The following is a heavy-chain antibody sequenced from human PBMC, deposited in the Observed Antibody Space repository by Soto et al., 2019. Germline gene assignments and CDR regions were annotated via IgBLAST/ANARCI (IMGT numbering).Heavy chain of an antibody. V-gene: IGHV4-30-4*01. J-gene: IGHJ6*02. CDR2: IYYSGST. CDR3: ARAPNLYCGGDCYSSSYYYYYYGMDV. D-gene: IGHD2-21*02. CDR1: GGSISSGDYY. Sequence: ASETLSLTCTVSGGSISSGDYYWSWIRQPPGKGLEWIGYIYYSGSTYYNPSLKSRVTISVDTSKNQFSLKLSSVTAADTAAYYCARAPNLYCGGDCYSSSYYYYYYGMDVWGQGTTVTVSS.